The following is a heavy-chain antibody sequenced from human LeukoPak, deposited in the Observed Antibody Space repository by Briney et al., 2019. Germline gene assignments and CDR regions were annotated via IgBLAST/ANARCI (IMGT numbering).Heavy chain of an antibody. D-gene: IGHD2-2*01. CDR1: GGSLSGHY. CDR3: ARFSWGCSTASCYLTN. V-gene: IGHV4-59*11. J-gene: IGHJ4*02. Sequence: SETLSLTCTVGGGSLSGHYWGWIRQPPGKGLELVGHIYYTGTTFYNPSLNSRITITLATSRNQFSLRLTSVIAADTAVYYCARFSWGCSTASCYLTNWGQGTLVTVSS. CDR2: IYYTGTT.